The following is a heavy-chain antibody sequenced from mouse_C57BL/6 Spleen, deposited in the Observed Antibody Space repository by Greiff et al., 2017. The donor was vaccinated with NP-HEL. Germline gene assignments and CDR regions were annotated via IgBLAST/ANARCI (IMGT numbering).Heavy chain of an antibody. J-gene: IGHJ1*03. CDR3: ARQNYGNYWYFDV. D-gene: IGHD2-1*01. CDR1: GYAFSSYW. CDR2: IYPGDGDT. Sequence: QVQLQQSGAELVKPGASVKISCKASGYAFSSYWMNWVKQRPGKGLGWIGQIYPGDGDTNYNGKFKGKATLTADKSSSTAYMQLSSLTSEDSAVYFCARQNYGNYWYFDVWGTGTTVTVSS. V-gene: IGHV1-80*01.